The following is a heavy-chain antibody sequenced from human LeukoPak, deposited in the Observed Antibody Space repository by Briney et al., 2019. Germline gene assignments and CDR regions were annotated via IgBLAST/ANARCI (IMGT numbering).Heavy chain of an antibody. D-gene: IGHD6-19*01. J-gene: IGHJ1*01. V-gene: IGHV4-59*01. Sequence: KPSETLSLTCTVSGGSISSYYWSWIRLPPGKGLEWIGYIYYSGSTNYNPSLKSRVTISVDTSKNQFSLKLSSVTAADTAVYYCARSPGIAVARYLQHWGQGTLVTVSS. CDR3: ARSPGIAVARYLQH. CDR1: GGSISSYY. CDR2: IYYSGST.